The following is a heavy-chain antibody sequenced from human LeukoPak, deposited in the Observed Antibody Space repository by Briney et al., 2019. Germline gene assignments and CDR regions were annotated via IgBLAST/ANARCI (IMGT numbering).Heavy chain of an antibody. J-gene: IGHJ4*02. Sequence: GGSLRLSCAASGFTFSDFWMHWVRQAPGKGLVWVSRINSGGTVTNYADSVKGRFTISRDNAKNSLYLQMNSLRAEDTAVYYCARVVAARYYFDYWGQGTLVTVSS. V-gene: IGHV3-74*01. CDR3: ARVVAARYYFDY. D-gene: IGHD6-6*01. CDR2: INSGGTVT. CDR1: GFTFSDFW.